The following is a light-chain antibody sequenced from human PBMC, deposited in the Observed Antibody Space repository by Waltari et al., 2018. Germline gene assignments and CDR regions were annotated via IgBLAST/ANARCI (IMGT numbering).Light chain of an antibody. CDR2: DES. CDR1: QSISSH. Sequence: ETVLTQSPATLSLSPGERATLSCRASQSISSHLAWYQQKPGQPPRLLIYDESKRATGITARFSCSGSGTDFTLTISSLEPEDFAVYYCQQRSNLWTFGQGTKVGIK. V-gene: IGKV3-11*01. J-gene: IGKJ1*01. CDR3: QQRSNLWT.